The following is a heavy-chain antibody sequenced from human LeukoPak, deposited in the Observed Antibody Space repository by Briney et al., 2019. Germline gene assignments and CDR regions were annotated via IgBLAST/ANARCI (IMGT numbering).Heavy chain of an antibody. Sequence: GGSLRLSCAASGFTFSSYGMHWVRQAPGKGLEWVAFIRYDGSNKYYADSVKGRFTISRDNSKNTLYLQMNSLRAEDTAVYYCAKVEGTYWYFDLWGRGTLVTVSS. CDR2: IRYDGSNK. D-gene: IGHD3-10*01. CDR3: AKVEGTYWYFDL. J-gene: IGHJ2*01. V-gene: IGHV3-30*02. CDR1: GFTFSSYG.